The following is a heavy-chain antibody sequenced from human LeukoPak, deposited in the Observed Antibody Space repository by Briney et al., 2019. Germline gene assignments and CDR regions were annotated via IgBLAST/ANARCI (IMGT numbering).Heavy chain of an antibody. CDR1: GYTFTGHY. CDR2: INPNSGDT. CDR3: ARGGEDSIGDWGNWFDP. D-gene: IGHD3-10*01. Sequence: GASVKVSCKASGYTFTGHYMNWVRQAPGQGLEWLGWINPNSGDTKYPQKFRGRVTMTRDTSINTAYMELNRVTSDDTAVYYCARGGEDSIGDWGNWFDPWGQGTLVTVSS. V-gene: IGHV1-2*02. J-gene: IGHJ5*02.